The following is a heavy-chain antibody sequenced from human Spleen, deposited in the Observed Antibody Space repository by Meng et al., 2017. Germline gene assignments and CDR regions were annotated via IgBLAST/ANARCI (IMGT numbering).Heavy chain of an antibody. CDR2: ISSSGSTI. CDR1: GFTFSDYY. J-gene: IGHJ4*02. Sequence: GESLKISCAASGFTFSDYYMSWIRQAPGKGLEWVSYISSSGSTIYYADSVKGRFTISRDNAKNSLYLQMNSLRAEDTAVYYCSRAGREDFDYWGQGTLVTVSS. V-gene: IGHV3-11*01. CDR3: SRAGREDFDY. D-gene: IGHD3-10*01.